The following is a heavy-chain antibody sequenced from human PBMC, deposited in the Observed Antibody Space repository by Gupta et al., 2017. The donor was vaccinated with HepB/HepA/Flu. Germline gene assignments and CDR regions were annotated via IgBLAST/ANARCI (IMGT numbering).Heavy chain of an antibody. CDR2: ISGSATTT. D-gene: IGHD2-8*01. J-gene: IGHJ4*02. V-gene: IGHV3-23*01. Sequence: EVQLLQSGGGLVQPGGSLRLSCAVSGFTFSTYAMSWVRQAPGKGLEWVSGISGSATTTNYADSVKGRFTISRDNSKNTLSLQMSSLRAEDTAIYYCAKALYGGFDYWGQGTLVTVSS. CDR3: AKALYGGFDY. CDR1: GFTFSTYA.